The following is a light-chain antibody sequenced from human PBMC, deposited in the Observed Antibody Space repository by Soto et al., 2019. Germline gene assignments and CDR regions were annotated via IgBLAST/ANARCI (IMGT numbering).Light chain of an antibody. CDR3: QKYGGPPYT. V-gene: IGKV3-20*01. CDR2: GAS. CDR1: QTVGASY. Sequence: EIVLTQSPGTLSLSPGERAALSCRASQTVGASYIAWYQQKPGQAPRLLIYGASIRATGIADRFRGSGSGTDFTLIISRLEPEDFAVYYCQKYGGPPYTFGQGTKLEI. J-gene: IGKJ2*01.